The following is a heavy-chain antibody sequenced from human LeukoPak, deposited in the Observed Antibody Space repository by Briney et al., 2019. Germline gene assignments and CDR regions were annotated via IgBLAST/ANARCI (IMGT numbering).Heavy chain of an antibody. CDR3: ARSAYASLVDY. CDR1: GGSISSGGYY. CDR2: IYYSGST. D-gene: IGHD3-16*01. Sequence: SETLSLTCTVSGGSISSGGYYWSWIRQHPGKGLERIGYIYYSGSTYYNPSLKSRVTISVDTSKNQFSLKLNSVTAADTAVYYCARSAYASLVDYWGQGTLVTVSS. V-gene: IGHV4-31*03. J-gene: IGHJ4*02.